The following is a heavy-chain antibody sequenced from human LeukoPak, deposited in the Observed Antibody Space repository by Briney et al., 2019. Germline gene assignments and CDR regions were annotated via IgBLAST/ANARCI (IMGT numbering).Heavy chain of an antibody. CDR2: IYSGGST. J-gene: IGHJ4*02. V-gene: IGHV3-66*04. CDR1: GFTFSNNY. CDR3: VRHAGAGQSSFDY. D-gene: IGHD6-13*01. Sequence: PGGSLRLSCAASGFTFSNNYMSWVRQAPGKGLQWVSVIYSGGSTYYAEAVKSRFFISRDSNKNTLNHQINSLRAEDTAVYYYVRHAGAGQSSFDYWGQGTLVTVSS.